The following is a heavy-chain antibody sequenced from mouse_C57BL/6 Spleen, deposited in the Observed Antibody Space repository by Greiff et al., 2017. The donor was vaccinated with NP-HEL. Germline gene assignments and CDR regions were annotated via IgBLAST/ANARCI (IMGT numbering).Heavy chain of an antibody. D-gene: IGHD2-3*01. J-gene: IGHJ2*01. CDR3: ARYYDGYYLDY. CDR1: GYTFTSYW. CDR2: IDPSDSYT. V-gene: IGHV1-69*01. Sequence: QVQLQQPGAELVMPGASVKLSCKASGYTFTSYWMHWVKQRPGQGLAWIGEIDPSDSYTNYNQKFKGKSTLTVDKSSSTAYMQLSSLTSEDSAVYYCARYYDGYYLDYWGQGTTLTVSS.